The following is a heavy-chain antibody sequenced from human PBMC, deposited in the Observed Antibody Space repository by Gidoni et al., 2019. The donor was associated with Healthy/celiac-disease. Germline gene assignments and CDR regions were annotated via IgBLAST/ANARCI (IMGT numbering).Heavy chain of an antibody. CDR2: IKSKTDGGTT. CDR1: GFTFSNAW. J-gene: IGHJ3*02. CDR3: TSWIQLWSPPPHDAFDI. Sequence: EVQLVESGGGLVKPGGSLRLSCAASGFTFSNAWMNWVRQAPGKGLEWVGRIKSKTDGGTTDYAAPVKGRFTISRDDSKNTLYLQMNSLKTEDTAVYYCTSWIQLWSPPPHDAFDIWGQGTMVTVSS. D-gene: IGHD5-18*01. V-gene: IGHV3-15*07.